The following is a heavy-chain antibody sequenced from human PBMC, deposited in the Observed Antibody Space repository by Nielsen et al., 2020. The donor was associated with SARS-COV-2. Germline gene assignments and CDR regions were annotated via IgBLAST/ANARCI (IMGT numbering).Heavy chain of an antibody. CDR1: GGSFSGYY. CDR3: AVRGGSYYNFDY. D-gene: IGHD1-26*01. Sequence: SETLSLTCAVYGGSFSGYYWSWIRQPPGKGLEWIGEINHSGSTNYNPSLKSRVTISVDTSKNQFSLKLSSVTAADTAVYYCAVRGGSYYNFDYWGQGTLVTVSS. J-gene: IGHJ4*02. V-gene: IGHV4-34*01. CDR2: INHSGST.